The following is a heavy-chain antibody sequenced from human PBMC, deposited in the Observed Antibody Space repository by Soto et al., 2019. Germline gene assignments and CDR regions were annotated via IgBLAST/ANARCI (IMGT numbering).Heavy chain of an antibody. CDR3: ARYYDFWSGYYFADY. CDR1: GFNFSSYG. Sequence: GGSLRLSCAASGFNFSSYGMNWVRQAPGKGLECVSFISSSSSTYIYYADSLKGRFTISRDNAKNSLYLQMDSLRAEDTALYYCARYYDFWSGYYFADYWGQGTLVTVYS. D-gene: IGHD3-3*01. V-gene: IGHV3-21*03. CDR2: ISSSSSTYI. J-gene: IGHJ4*02.